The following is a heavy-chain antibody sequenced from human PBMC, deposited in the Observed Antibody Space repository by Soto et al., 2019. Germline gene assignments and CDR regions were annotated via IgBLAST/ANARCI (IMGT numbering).Heavy chain of an antibody. CDR2: IVVGSGNT. D-gene: IGHD3-10*01. CDR1: GFSFTSSA. Sequence: SVKVSCKASGFSFTSSAMQWVRQARGQRLEWIGWIVVGSGNTNYAQKFQERVTITRDMSTSTAYMELSSLRSEDTAVYYCAASSTSYYYYYMDVWGKGTTVTVSS. V-gene: IGHV1-58*02. J-gene: IGHJ6*03. CDR3: AASSTSYYYYYMDV.